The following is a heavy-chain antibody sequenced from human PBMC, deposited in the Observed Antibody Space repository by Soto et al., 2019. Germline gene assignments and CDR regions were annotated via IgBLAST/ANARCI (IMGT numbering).Heavy chain of an antibody. J-gene: IGHJ6*02. CDR2: ISGSGTST. CDR3: ARPHCSGGSCYYYYGMDV. V-gene: IGHV3-23*01. CDR1: GFTFTSYA. D-gene: IGHD2-15*01. Sequence: GSLRLSCAASGFTFTSYAMSWVRQAPGKGLEWVSTISGSGTSTYYADSVKGRFTISRDNSKNTLYLQMNSLRAEDTAVYYCARPHCSGGSCYYYYGMDVWGQGTTVTVSS.